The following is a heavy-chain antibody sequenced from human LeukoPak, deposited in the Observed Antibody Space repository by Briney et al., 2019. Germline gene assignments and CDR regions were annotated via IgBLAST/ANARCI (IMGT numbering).Heavy chain of an antibody. CDR3: ARDPYDILTGPRFFDY. CDR2: IWYDGSNK. CDR1: GFTFNAYG. V-gene: IGHV3-33*01. J-gene: IGHJ4*02. D-gene: IGHD3-9*01. Sequence: PGRSLRLSCAASGFTFNAYGLHWVRQAPGKGLEWVAVIWYDGSNKYYADSVKGRFTISRDNSESTLYLQMNSLRAEDTAVYYCARDPYDILTGPRFFDYWGQGTLVTVSS.